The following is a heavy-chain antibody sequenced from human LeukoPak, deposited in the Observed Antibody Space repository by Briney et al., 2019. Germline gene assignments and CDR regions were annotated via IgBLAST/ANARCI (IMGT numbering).Heavy chain of an antibody. V-gene: IGHV1-2*02. D-gene: IGHD5-18*01. J-gene: IGHJ4*02. CDR1: EYTFNNYY. CDR2: INPNSGGT. Sequence: ASVKVSCKASEYTFNNYYMHWVRQAPGQGLEWMGWINPNSGGTNYAQKFQGRVTMTRDTSISTAYMELSRLRSDDTAVYYCARDTATTRGPWVYFDYWGQGTLVTVSS. CDR3: ARDTATTRGPWVYFDY.